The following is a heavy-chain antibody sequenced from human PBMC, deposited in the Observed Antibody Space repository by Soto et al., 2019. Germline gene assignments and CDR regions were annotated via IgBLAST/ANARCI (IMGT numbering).Heavy chain of an antibody. V-gene: IGHV4-59*01. CDR3: ARDMPYAAGSLAGCDY. D-gene: IGHD1-26*01. CDR2: IYHSGTT. CDR1: GDSLTGSE. Sequence: PXQTLSLPGTVSGDSLTGSEWSWIRQPPGKTLEWIGYIYHSGTTTYNPSLKSRVSISVDTSKNQFSLRLTSVIAADTAVYYCARDMPYAAGSLAGCDYWGQGILVTVSS. J-gene: IGHJ4*02.